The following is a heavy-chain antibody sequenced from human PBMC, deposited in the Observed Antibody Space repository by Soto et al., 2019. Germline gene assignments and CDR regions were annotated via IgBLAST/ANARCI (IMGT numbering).Heavy chain of an antibody. CDR1: GDSFSSGFYY. CDR3: ARQTTGERQWTFDY. CDR2: LHFGGTT. J-gene: IGHJ4*02. Sequence: QLQLQESGPGLVKPSETLSLTCIVSGDSFSSGFYYWGWIRQPPGKGLEWIATLHFGGTTFYSPSVESRVTTSVDAPKNQFSLRLSSVTAADTALYYCARQTTGERQWTFDYWGQGTPVTVSS. V-gene: IGHV4-39*01. D-gene: IGHD4-17*01.